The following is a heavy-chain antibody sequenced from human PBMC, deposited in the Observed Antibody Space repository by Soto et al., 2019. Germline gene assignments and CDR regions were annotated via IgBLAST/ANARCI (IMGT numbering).Heavy chain of an antibody. CDR2: IIPVFATP. D-gene: IGHD3-3*01. CDR3: ARGLGIFGVDNAFDI. J-gene: IGHJ3*02. V-gene: IGHV1-69*12. CDR1: GGTFSSYS. Sequence: QVQLVQSGAEVKKPGSSVKVSCKASGGTFSSYSLSWVRQAPGQGLEWMGVIIPVFATPNYAQNFRGRVTITADESTSTLYMELRSLRSEDTAVYYCARGLGIFGVDNAFDIWGQGTMVTVSS.